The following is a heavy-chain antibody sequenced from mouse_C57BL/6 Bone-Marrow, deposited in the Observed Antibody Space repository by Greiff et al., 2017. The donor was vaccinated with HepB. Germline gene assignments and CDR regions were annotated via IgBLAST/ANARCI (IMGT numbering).Heavy chain of an antibody. J-gene: IGHJ3*01. CDR2: IDPSDSYT. V-gene: IGHV1-69*01. D-gene: IGHD1-1*01. CDR3: ATNYYGSSPAWFAY. CDR1: GYTFTSYW. Sequence: QVQLKQPGAELVMPGASVKLSCKASGYTFTSYWMHWVKQRPGQGLEWIGEIDPSDSYTNYNQKFKGKSTLTVDKSSSTAYMQLSSLTSEDSAVYYCATNYYGSSPAWFAYWGQGTLVTVSA.